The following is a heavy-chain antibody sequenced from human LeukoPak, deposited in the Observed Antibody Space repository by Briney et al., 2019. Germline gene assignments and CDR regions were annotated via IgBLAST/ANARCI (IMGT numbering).Heavy chain of an antibody. CDR1: GFTFSSYA. J-gene: IGHJ4*02. Sequence: SGGSLTLSCAASGFTFSSYAMSWVRQAPGKGLEWVSAISGSGGSTYYADSVKGRFTISRDNSKNTLYLQMNSRRAEDTAVYYCAKVTAPVIAAAGITFDYWGQGTLVTVSS. CDR2: ISGSGGST. V-gene: IGHV3-23*01. D-gene: IGHD6-13*01. CDR3: AKVTAPVIAAAGITFDY.